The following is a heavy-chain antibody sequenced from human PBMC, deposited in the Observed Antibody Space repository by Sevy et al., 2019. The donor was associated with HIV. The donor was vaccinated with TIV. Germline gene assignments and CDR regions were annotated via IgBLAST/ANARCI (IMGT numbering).Heavy chain of an antibody. CDR1: GFTFSHYA. J-gene: IGHJ4*02. CDR2: ISFDGASR. D-gene: IGHD4-17*01. V-gene: IGHV3-30*18. CDR3: AKDHAVTTEWVVFDS. Sequence: GGSLRLSCAASGFTFSHYAMHWIRQAPGKGLERVAAISFDGASRNYADSVRGRFTISRDDSKNTVYLHMRGLRSEDTAVYFCAKDHAVTTEWVVFDSWRQGTLVTVSS.